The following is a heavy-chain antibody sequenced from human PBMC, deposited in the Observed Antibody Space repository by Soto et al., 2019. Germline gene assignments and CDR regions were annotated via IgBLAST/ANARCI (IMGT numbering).Heavy chain of an antibody. V-gene: IGHV1-18*01. CDR1: GYTFTSYG. J-gene: IGHJ6*02. Sequence: SVQVSCKASGYTFTSYGISCVRQAPGQGLEWMGWISAYSGKTNYAQKLQGRVTMTTDTSTSTAYLELRSLRSDDTAVYYCATAVTTEIFYGMDVWGQGTTVTVSS. D-gene: IGHD4-17*01. CDR3: ATAVTTEIFYGMDV. CDR2: ISAYSGKT.